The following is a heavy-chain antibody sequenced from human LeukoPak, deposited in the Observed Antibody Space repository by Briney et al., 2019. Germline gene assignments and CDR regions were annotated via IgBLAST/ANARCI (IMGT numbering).Heavy chain of an antibody. CDR1: GLTFNNSG. CDR3: AREYTAPGFDS. D-gene: IGHD5-18*01. V-gene: IGHV3-21*01. Sequence: PGGSLRLSCVASGLTFNNSGVLWVRQAPGKGLEWVSSISSSSTYIYYADSVKGRFTISRDNAKKSLYLQMNSLRAEDTAVYYCAREYTAPGFDSWGQGTLVTVSS. CDR2: ISSSSTYI. J-gene: IGHJ4*02.